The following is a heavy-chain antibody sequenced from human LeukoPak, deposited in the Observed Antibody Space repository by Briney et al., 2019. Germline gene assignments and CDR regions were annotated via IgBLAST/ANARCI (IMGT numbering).Heavy chain of an antibody. CDR1: GFTFSSYW. D-gene: IGHD3-22*01. J-gene: IGHJ3*02. Sequence: GGSLRLSCAASGFTFSSYWMSWVRQAPGKGLEWVSSISKTNTYIYYADSVKGRFTISRDNSKNSLYLQMNSLRAEDTAVYYCARHSDSSGIFDIWGQGTMVTVSS. V-gene: IGHV3-21*01. CDR2: ISKTNTYI. CDR3: ARHSDSSGIFDI.